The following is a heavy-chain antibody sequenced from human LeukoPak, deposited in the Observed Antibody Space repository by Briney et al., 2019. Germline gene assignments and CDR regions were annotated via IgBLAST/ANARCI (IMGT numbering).Heavy chain of an antibody. CDR3: ARGRESSSWYSGEYYYYGMDV. J-gene: IGHJ6*02. D-gene: IGHD6-13*01. CDR2: ISSSCSTI. V-gene: IGHV3-11*01. CDR1: GFTFSDYY. Sequence: AGGSLRLSCAASGFTFSDYYMSWIRQAPGKGLEWVSYISSSCSTIYYADSVKGRFTISRDNAKNSLYLQMNSLRAEDTAVYYCARGRESSSWYSGEYYYYGMDVWGQGTTVTVSS.